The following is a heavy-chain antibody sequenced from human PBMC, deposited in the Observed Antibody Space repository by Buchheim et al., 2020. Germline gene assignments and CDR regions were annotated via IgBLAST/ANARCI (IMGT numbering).Heavy chain of an antibody. CDR2: ISYDGSNK. Sequence: QVQLVESGGGVVQPGRSLRLSCAASGFTFSSYAMHWVRQAPGKGLEWVAVISYDGSNKYYADSVKGRFTISSDNSTHTLYLQMNSLRAEDTAVYYCARKAPPYYYYGMDVWGQGTT. V-gene: IGHV3-30*04. CDR3: ARKAPPYYYYGMDV. CDR1: GFTFSSYA. J-gene: IGHJ6*02.